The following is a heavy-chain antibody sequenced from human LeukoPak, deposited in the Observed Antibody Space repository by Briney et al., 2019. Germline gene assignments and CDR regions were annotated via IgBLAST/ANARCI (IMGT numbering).Heavy chain of an antibody. CDR3: ARAGYYDSSGYSGSYYFDY. Sequence: SETLSLTCTVSGGSISNYYWTWIRQPAGKGLEWIGRIYTSGSTNYNPSLKSRVTMSVDTSKNQFSLKLSSVTAADTAVYYCARAGYYDSSGYSGSYYFDYWGQGTLVTVSS. J-gene: IGHJ4*02. V-gene: IGHV4-4*07. CDR2: IYTSGST. CDR1: GGSISNYY. D-gene: IGHD3-22*01.